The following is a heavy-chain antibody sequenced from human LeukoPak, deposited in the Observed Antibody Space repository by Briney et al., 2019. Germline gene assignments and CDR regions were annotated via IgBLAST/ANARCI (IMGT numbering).Heavy chain of an antibody. Sequence: GGSLRLSCAASGFTFSSYAMHWVRQAPGKGLEWVAVISYDGSNKYYADSVKGRFTISRDNSKNTLYLQMNSLRAEDTAVYYCARDADPMIVVSYLDYWGQGTLVTVSS. CDR2: ISYDGSNK. J-gene: IGHJ4*02. V-gene: IGHV3-30*04. CDR3: ARDADPMIVVSYLDY. CDR1: GFTFSSYA. D-gene: IGHD3-22*01.